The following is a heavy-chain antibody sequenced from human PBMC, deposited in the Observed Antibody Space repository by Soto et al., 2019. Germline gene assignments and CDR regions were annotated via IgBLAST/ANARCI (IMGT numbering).Heavy chain of an antibody. D-gene: IGHD3-9*01. CDR1: GYTFTNYW. Sequence: EVQLVQSGAEVKKPGESLKISCKGFGYTFTNYWIAWVRQMPGKGLEWMGIIYPGDSDTRYSPSFQGQVTISADKSVTTAYLQWSSLKASDTAMYYCARRYYDILTGYVHHYFDLWGRGTLVTVSS. CDR3: ARRYYDILTGYVHHYFDL. V-gene: IGHV5-51*03. CDR2: IYPGDSDT. J-gene: IGHJ2*01.